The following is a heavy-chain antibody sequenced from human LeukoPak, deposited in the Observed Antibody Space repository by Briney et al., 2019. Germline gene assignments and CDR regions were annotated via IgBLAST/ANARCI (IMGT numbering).Heavy chain of an antibody. J-gene: IGHJ4*02. Sequence: GGSLRLSCVVSGFTFSSYWMSWVRQAPGKGLEWVANIKQDGSEKYYVDSVKGRFTISRDNAKNSLYLQMNSLRVEDTAVYYCARDLPINMVRGVIKGYFDNWGQGTLVTVSS. V-gene: IGHV3-7*01. D-gene: IGHD3-10*01. CDR1: GFTFSSYW. CDR2: IKQDGSEK. CDR3: ARDLPINMVRGVIKGYFDN.